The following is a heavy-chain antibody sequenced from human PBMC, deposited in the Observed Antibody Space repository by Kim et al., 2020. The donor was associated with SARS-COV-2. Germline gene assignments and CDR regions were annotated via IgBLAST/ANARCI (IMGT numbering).Heavy chain of an antibody. CDR3: ARGGPGWDNAFDI. CDR1: GFTVSSNY. J-gene: IGHJ3*02. Sequence: AGSLRLSCAASGFTVSSNYMSWVRQAPGKGLEWVSVIYSGGSTYYADSVKGRFTISRHNSKNTLYLQMNSLRAEDTAVYYCARGGPGWDNAFDIWGQGTMVTVSS. D-gene: IGHD1-26*01. V-gene: IGHV3-53*04. CDR2: IYSGGST.